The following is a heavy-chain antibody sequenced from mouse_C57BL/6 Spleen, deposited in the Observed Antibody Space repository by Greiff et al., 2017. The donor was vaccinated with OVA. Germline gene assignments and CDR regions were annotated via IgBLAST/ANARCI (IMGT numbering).Heavy chain of an antibody. Sequence: QVQLKQSGPGILQSSQTLSLTCSFSGFSLSTSGMGVSWIRQPSGKGLEWLAHIYWDDDKRYNPSLKSQLTISKDTSRNHVFLKITSVDTADTATYYCARRARGTAYFDYWGQGTTLTVSS. V-gene: IGHV8-12*01. CDR2: IYWDDDK. J-gene: IGHJ2*01. CDR1: GFSLSTSGMG. D-gene: IGHD3-1*01. CDR3: ARRARGTAYFDY.